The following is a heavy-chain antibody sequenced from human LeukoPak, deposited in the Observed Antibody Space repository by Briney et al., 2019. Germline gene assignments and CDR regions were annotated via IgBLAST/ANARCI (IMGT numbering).Heavy chain of an antibody. V-gene: IGHV3-9*03. CDR2: ISWNSGSI. CDR1: GFTFDVYA. D-gene: IGHD4-23*01. J-gene: IGHJ3*02. CDR3: AKSSRMLMAHTNSDAFDI. Sequence: PGGSLRLSCAAPGFTFDVYAKHWVRQAPGKGLEWVSGISWNSGSIGYADSVKGRFTISRDNAKNSLYLQMNSLRAEDMALYYCAKSSRMLMAHTNSDAFDIWGQGTMVTVSS.